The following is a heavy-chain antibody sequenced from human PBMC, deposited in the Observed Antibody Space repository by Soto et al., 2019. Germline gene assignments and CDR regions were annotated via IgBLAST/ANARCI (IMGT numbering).Heavy chain of an antibody. CDR2: INPSLTT. D-gene: IGHD5-12*01. CDR1: GGSFSGYD. Sequence: AGTLSLTCAVYGGSFSGYDWSGIRQLPGKALQCIGEINPSLTTNSTPSLQTRVPISVATSKNQFSLQLSSATAADTAVYYCARGPRGLRFTYWAQGTLGPVSP. J-gene: IGHJ4*02. V-gene: IGHV4-34*01. CDR3: ARGPRGLRFTY.